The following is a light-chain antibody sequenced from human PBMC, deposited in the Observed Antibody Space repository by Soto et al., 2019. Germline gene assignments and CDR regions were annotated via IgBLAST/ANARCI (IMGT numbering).Light chain of an antibody. CDR2: DVS. CDR3: QQYKIYPYT. CDR1: QSINGR. V-gene: IGKV1-5*01. Sequence: DIQMTQSPSTLSASIGDRVTITCRASQSINGRLAWYQQKPGRPPKLLIYDVSILESGVPSRFSGSGSGTDFTLTIGSLRPDDFATFYCQQYKIYPYTFGQGTRLDIQ. J-gene: IGKJ2*01.